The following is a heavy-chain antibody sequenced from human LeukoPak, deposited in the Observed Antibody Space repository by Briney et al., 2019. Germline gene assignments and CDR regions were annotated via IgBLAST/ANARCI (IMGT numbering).Heavy chain of an antibody. CDR1: GGTFSSYA. CDR3: ARDCSGGSCEFFDY. J-gene: IGHJ4*02. V-gene: IGHV1-69*05. CDR2: IIPIFGTA. Sequence: SVKVSCKASGGTFSSYAISWVRQAPGQGLEWMGGIIPIFGTANYAQKLQGRVTMTTDTSTSTAYMELRSPRSDDTAVYYCARDCSGGSCEFFDYWGQGTLVTVSS. D-gene: IGHD2-15*01.